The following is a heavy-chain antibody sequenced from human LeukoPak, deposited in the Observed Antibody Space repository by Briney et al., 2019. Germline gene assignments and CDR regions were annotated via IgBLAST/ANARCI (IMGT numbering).Heavy chain of an antibody. D-gene: IGHD1-20*01. V-gene: IGHV1-46*01. J-gene: IGHJ6*02. CDR2: INPSGGST. CDR1: GYTFTSYY. CDR3: ARDRNWNRGYYGMDV. Sequence: ASVKVSCKASGYTFTSYYMHWVRQAPGQGLEWMGIINPSGGSTSYAQKFQGRVTMTRDTFTSTVYMELSSLRSEDTAVYYCARDRNWNRGYYGMDVWGQGTTVTVSS.